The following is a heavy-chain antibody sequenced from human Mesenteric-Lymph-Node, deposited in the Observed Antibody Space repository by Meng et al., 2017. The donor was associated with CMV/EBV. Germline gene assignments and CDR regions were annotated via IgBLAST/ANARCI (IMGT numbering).Heavy chain of an antibody. Sequence: CAVYGGSYSGYSWSWIRQPPEKGLEWIGEINHSGSTNYNPSLKSRVTISVDTSKNQFSLNLTSVTAADTAVYFCARERWLRSRSIGYWGQGTLVTVSS. CDR3: ARERWLRSRSIGY. CDR1: GGSYSGYS. CDR2: INHSGST. D-gene: IGHD5-12*01. V-gene: IGHV4-34*01. J-gene: IGHJ4*02.